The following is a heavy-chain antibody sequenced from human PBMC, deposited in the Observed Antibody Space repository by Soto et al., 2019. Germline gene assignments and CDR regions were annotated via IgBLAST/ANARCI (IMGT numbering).Heavy chain of an antibody. CDR2: ISYDGSNK. D-gene: IGHD3-22*01. CDR3: AKGDGEDYDSSGYYYY. CDR1: GFTFSSYG. J-gene: IGHJ4*02. Sequence: GGSLRLSCAASGFTFSSYGMHWVRQAPGKGLEWVAVISYDGSNKYYADSVKGRFTISRDNSKNTLYLQMNSLRAEDTAVYYCAKGDGEDYDSSGYYYYWGQGTLVTVSS. V-gene: IGHV3-30*18.